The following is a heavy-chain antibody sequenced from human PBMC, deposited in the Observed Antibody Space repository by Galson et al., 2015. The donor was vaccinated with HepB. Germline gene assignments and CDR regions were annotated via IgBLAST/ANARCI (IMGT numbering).Heavy chain of an antibody. CDR3: ARTFYFDY. CDR1: GFTFSSYA. Sequence: SLRLSCAASGFTFSSYAMNWVRQAPGKGLEWEAVLSSHGDNEYYADSVKGRFTISRDNSENTVYLQMHSLRVEDTAVYYCARTFYFDYWGQGTLVTVSP. J-gene: IGHJ4*02. CDR2: LSSHGDNE. V-gene: IGHV3-30*04. D-gene: IGHD3-16*01.